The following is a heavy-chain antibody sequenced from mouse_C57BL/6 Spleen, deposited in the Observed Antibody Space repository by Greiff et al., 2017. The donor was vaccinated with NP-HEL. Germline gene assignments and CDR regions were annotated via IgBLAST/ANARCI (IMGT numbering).Heavy chain of an antibody. CDR2: IDPENGDT. D-gene: IGHD1-1*01. CDR3: TNYYYGSSHYAMDY. Sequence: EVQLQQSGAELVRPGASVKLSCTASGFNIKDDYMHWVKPRPEQGLEWIGWIDPENGDTEYASKFQGKATITADTSSNTAYLQLSSLTSEDTAVYYCTNYYYGSSHYAMDYWGQGTSVTVSS. J-gene: IGHJ4*01. V-gene: IGHV14-4*01. CDR1: GFNIKDDY.